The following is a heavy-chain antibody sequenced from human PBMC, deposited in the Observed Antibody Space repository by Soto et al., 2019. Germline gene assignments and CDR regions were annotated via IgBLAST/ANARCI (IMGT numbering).Heavy chain of an antibody. Sequence: PSETLSLTCTVSGGSISSYYWSWIRQPPGKGLEWIGYIYYSGSTNYNPSLKSRVTISVDTSKNQFSLKLSSVTAADTAVYYCARVFVSSTSCQFDYWGQGTLVT. D-gene: IGHD2-2*01. CDR1: GGSISSYY. CDR3: ARVFVSSTSCQFDY. J-gene: IGHJ4*02. CDR2: IYYSGST. V-gene: IGHV4-59*01.